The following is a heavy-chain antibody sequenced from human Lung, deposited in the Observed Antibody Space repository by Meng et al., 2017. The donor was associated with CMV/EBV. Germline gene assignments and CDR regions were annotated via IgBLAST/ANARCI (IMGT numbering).Heavy chain of an antibody. CDR2: IYPGDSDT. Sequence: XVSXKGSGYGFTSYWIGWVRQMPGKGLEWMGIIYPGDSDTRYSPSFQGQVTISAAKSISTAYLQWSSLNASDTAMSDCARHEVYGGNPLMDVWGQGPKVTVSS. CDR1: GYGFTSYW. D-gene: IGHD4-23*01. V-gene: IGHV5-51*01. J-gene: IGHJ6*02. CDR3: ARHEVYGGNPLMDV.